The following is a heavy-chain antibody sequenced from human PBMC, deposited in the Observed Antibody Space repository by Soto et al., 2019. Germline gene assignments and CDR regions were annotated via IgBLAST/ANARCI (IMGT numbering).Heavy chain of an antibody. V-gene: IGHV3-49*04. CDR2: IRSKAYGGTT. D-gene: IGHD3-3*01. Sequence: GGSLRLSCTASGFTFGDYAMSWVRQAPGKGLEWVGFIRSKAYGGTTEYAASVKGRFTISRDDSKSIAYLQMNSLKTEDTAVYYCTRTAIFGVAVYYYYGMDVWGQGTTVTVSS. J-gene: IGHJ6*02. CDR1: GFTFGDYA. CDR3: TRTAIFGVAVYYYYGMDV.